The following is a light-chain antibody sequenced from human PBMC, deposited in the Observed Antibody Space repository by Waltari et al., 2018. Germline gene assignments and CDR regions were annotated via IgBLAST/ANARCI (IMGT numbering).Light chain of an antibody. CDR2: GAS. J-gene: IGKJ2*01. Sequence: EIVMTQSPATLSVSSGERATRPYRASQSVSSNLAWYQQKPGQAPRLLIYGASTRATGIPARFSGSGSGTEFTLTISSLQSEDFAVYYCQQYNNWPPMYTFGQGTKLEIK. V-gene: IGKV3-15*01. CDR1: QSVSSN. CDR3: QQYNNWPPMYT.